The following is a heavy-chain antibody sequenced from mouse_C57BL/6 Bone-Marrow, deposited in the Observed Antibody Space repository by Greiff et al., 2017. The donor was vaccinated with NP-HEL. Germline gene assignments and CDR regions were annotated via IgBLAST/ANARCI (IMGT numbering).Heavy chain of an antibody. D-gene: IGHD4-1*01. CDR2: IRNKANGYTT. J-gene: IGHJ2*01. Sequence: EVQLVESGGGLVQPGGSLSLSCAASGFTFTDYYMSWVRQPPGKALEWLGFIRNKANGYTTEYSASVKGRFTISRDNSQSILYLQMNALRAEDSATYYCARSLLGRDYFDYWGQGTTLTVSS. V-gene: IGHV7-3*01. CDR3: ARSLLGRDYFDY. CDR1: GFTFTDYY.